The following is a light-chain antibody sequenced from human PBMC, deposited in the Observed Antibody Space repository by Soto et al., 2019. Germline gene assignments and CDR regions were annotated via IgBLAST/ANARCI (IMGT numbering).Light chain of an antibody. Sequence: ENVLTQSPGTLSLSPGERANLSCRASQSVSRSYLAWYQQKPGQAPRLLIYGASSRATGIPDRFSGSGSGTDFTLTISRLEPEDFAVYYCQPYGSSPPWTFGQGTKVEIK. CDR2: GAS. CDR1: QSVSRSY. V-gene: IGKV3-20*01. J-gene: IGKJ1*01. CDR3: QPYGSSPPWT.